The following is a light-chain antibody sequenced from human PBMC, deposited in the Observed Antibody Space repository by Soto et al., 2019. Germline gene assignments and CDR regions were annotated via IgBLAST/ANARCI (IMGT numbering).Light chain of an antibody. V-gene: IGLV1-47*01. J-gene: IGLJ2*01. CDR1: SSNIGSNY. Sequence: QSVLTQPPSASGTPGQRVTISCSGSSSNIGSNYVYWYQQRPGTAPKLLIYRNNQRPSGVPDRFSGSKSGTSASLAISGLRSEDEADYYCAAWDDSLGGPVFGGGTKLTVL. CDR2: RNN. CDR3: AAWDDSLGGPV.